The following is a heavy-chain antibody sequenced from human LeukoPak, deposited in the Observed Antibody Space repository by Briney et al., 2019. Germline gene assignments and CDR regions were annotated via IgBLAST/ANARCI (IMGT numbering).Heavy chain of an antibody. Sequence: PGGSLRLSCAASGFTFSSYWMSWVRQAPGKGLEWVANIKQDGSEKYYVDSVKGRCTISRDNAKNSLYLQMNSLRAEDTAVYYCAGQQWLVLGRFDYWGQGPLVTVSS. CDR2: IKQDGSEK. V-gene: IGHV3-7*01. CDR1: GFTFSSYW. J-gene: IGHJ4*02. D-gene: IGHD6-19*01. CDR3: AGQQWLVLGRFDY.